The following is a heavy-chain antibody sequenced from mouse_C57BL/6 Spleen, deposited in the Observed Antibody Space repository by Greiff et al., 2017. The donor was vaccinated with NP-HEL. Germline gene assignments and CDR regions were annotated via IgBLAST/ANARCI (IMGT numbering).Heavy chain of an antibody. D-gene: IGHD1-1*01. J-gene: IGHJ4*01. Sequence: LQESGPGLVQPSPSLSIPCTVSGFSLTSYGVHWVRQSPGKGLEWLGVIWSGGSTDYNAAFISRLSISKDNSKSQVFFKMNSLQADDTAIYYCARSHYGSSLYYAMDYWGQGTSVTVSS. CDR2: IWSGGST. CDR1: GFSLTSYG. CDR3: ARSHYGSSLYYAMDY. V-gene: IGHV2-2*01.